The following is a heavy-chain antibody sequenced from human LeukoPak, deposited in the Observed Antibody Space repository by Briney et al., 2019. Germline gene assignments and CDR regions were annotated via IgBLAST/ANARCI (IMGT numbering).Heavy chain of an antibody. Sequence: ASVKVSCKASEYTFTGYYMHWVRQAPGQGLEWMGRINPNSGDTNYAQKFQGRVTMTRGTSLSTPYMELRGARSDGTAVYYCARGGPPRMDIVVVVTAFVFDYWGQGTLVTVSS. J-gene: IGHJ4*02. CDR3: ARGGPPRMDIVVVVTAFVFDY. V-gene: IGHV1-2*06. CDR1: EYTFTGYY. D-gene: IGHD2-15*01. CDR2: INPNSGDT.